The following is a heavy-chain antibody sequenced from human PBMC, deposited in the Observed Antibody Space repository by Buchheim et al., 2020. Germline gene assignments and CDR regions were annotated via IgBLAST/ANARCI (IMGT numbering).Heavy chain of an antibody. Sequence: EVQLLESGGGLVQPGGSLRLSCVASGFTFSKHDMNWVRQAPGKGPQWVSGITIGGDTYYADSVKGRVTIHRDNSKDTLYLQMNSLRAEDTAIYYCANLQLPSNWGQGTL. CDR1: GFTFSKHD. CDR2: ITIGGDT. CDR3: ANLQLPSN. V-gene: IGHV3-23*01. J-gene: IGHJ4*02. D-gene: IGHD1-1*01.